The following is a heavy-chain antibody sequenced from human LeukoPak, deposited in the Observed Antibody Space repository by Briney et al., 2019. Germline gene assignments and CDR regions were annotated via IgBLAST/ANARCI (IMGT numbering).Heavy chain of an antibody. Sequence: SGPALVKPTQTLTLTCTFSGFSLSTSGMCVSWIRQTPGKALEWLARIDWDDDKYYSTSLKTRLTISKDTSKNQVVLTMTNMDPVDTGTYYCARMTSGTYGKRGFDPWGQGTLVTVSP. CDR1: GFSLSTSGMC. V-gene: IGHV2-70*11. J-gene: IGHJ5*02. D-gene: IGHD3-10*01. CDR2: IDWDDDK. CDR3: ARMTSGTYGKRGFDP.